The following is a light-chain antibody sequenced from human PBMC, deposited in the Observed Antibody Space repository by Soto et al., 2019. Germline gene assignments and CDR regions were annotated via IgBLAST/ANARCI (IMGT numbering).Light chain of an antibody. J-gene: IGKJ2*01. Sequence: DIQMTQSPSSLSASVGDRVIITCRSSQSIRSYLNWYQHKPGKAPMLQISAASSLQRGVASRFSGSGSGTDFTLIINSLHPEDVATYFCQQTASPPYTFGQGTKLEI. V-gene: IGKV1-39*01. CDR1: QSIRSY. CDR3: QQTASPPYT. CDR2: AAS.